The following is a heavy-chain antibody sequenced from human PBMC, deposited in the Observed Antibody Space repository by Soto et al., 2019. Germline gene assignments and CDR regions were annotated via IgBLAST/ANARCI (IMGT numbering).Heavy chain of an antibody. CDR1: GFTFSNAW. J-gene: IGHJ4*02. D-gene: IGHD6-13*01. CDR2: IKSKTDGGTT. CDR3: TTEAPGIAAAPFDY. Sequence: PGGSLRLSCAASGFTFSNAWMSWVRQAPGKGLEWVGRIKSKTDGGTTDYAAPVKGRFTISRDDSKNTLYLQMNSLKTEDTAVYYCTTEAPGIAAAPFDYWGQGTLVTVSS. V-gene: IGHV3-15*01.